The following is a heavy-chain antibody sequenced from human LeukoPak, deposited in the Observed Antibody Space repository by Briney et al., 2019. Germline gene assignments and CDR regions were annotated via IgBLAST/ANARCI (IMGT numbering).Heavy chain of an antibody. Sequence: GSLRLSCAASGFTFSSYGMHWVRQAPGKGLEWVSVIYSGGSTYYADSVKGRFTISRDNSKNTLYLQMNSLRAEDTAVYYCARVVGFWSGYGDYWGQGTLVTVSS. D-gene: IGHD3-3*01. J-gene: IGHJ4*02. CDR2: IYSGGST. CDR1: GFTFSSYG. CDR3: ARVVGFWSGYGDY. V-gene: IGHV3-53*01.